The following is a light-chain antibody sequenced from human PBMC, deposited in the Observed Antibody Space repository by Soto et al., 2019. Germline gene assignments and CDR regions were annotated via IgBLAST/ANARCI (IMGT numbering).Light chain of an antibody. CDR3: CSYACSSTLGVV. V-gene: IGLV2-23*01. J-gene: IGLJ2*01. Sequence: QSALTQPASVSGSPGQSITISCTGTSSDVGSYNLVSWYQQHPGKAPKLMIYEGSKRPSGVSNRFSGSKSGNTASLTISGRQAEDEADYYCCSYACSSTLGVVFGGGTKLTVL. CDR1: SSDVGSYNL. CDR2: EGS.